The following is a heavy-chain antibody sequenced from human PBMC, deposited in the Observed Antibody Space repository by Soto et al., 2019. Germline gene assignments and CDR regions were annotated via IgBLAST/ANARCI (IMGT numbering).Heavy chain of an antibody. D-gene: IGHD2-15*01. J-gene: IGHJ6*02. V-gene: IGHV3-30-3*01. CDR3: ARGDREDIAVVIGARPGEYGVDV. CDR2: ISYDGSNK. CDR1: GFTFRIYA. Sequence: QVQLVESGGGVVQPGRSLRLSCAASGFTFRIYAMHWVRQAPGKGLECVAVISYDGSNKFYRDSVKGRFTISRDNSKXXXXXXXXXXXXXXXXVYYCARGDREDIAVVIGARPGEYGVDVWGQGTTVTVSS.